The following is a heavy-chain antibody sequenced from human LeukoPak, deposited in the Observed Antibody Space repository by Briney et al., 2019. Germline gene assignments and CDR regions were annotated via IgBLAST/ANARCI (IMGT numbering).Heavy chain of an antibody. J-gene: IGHJ5*02. CDR1: GYTFTNYY. CDR2: INPSGGST. Sequence: ASVKVSCKASGYTFTNYYMHWVRQAPGQGLEWMGIINPSGGSTSYAQKFQGRVTMTRDTSTSTVYMELSSLRSEDTAFYYCATDHSMANTAWWFDPWGQGTLVTVSS. CDR3: ATDHSMANTAWWFDP. V-gene: IGHV1-46*01. D-gene: IGHD5-24*01.